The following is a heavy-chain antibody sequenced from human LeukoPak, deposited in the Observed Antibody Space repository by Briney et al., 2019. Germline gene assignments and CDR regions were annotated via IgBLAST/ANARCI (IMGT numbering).Heavy chain of an antibody. V-gene: IGHV1-2*02. CDR3: AREKGGQWLVGWELRGGMDFDY. J-gene: IGHJ4*02. Sequence: ASVKVSCKASGYTFTGYYMHWVRQAPGQGLEWMGWINPNSGGTNYAQKFQGRVTMTRDTSISTAYMELSRLRSDDTAVYYCAREKGGQWLVGWELRGGMDFDYWGQGNLVTVSS. CDR2: INPNSGGT. CDR1: GYTFTGYY. D-gene: IGHD6-19*01.